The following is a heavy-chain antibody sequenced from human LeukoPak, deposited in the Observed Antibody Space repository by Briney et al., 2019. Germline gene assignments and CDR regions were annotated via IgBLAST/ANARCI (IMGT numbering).Heavy chain of an antibody. D-gene: IGHD3-22*01. V-gene: IGHV4-38-2*02. J-gene: IGHJ3*02. Sequence: SETLSLTCTVSGYFISSGYYWGWIRQPPGKGLQWIGSIHHSGSTYYNPSLKSRVTISVDTSKNQFSLKQTSVTAADTAVYYCAREVVTVDDAFDIWGQGTMVTVSS. CDR2: IHHSGST. CDR1: GYFISSGYY. CDR3: AREVVTVDDAFDI.